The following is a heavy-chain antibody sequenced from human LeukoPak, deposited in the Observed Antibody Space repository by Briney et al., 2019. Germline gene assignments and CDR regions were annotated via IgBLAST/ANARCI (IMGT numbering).Heavy chain of an antibody. Sequence: GGSLRLSCAASGFTFSDYWMTWVRQAPGKGPEWVANIKQDGSEKYYVDSVRGRFTISRDNAKNSLFLQMNSLRVEDTAVYYCARRGGSSSRRSPIDYWGQGTLVAVSS. CDR3: ARRGGSSSRRSPIDY. V-gene: IGHV3-7*01. J-gene: IGHJ4*02. CDR2: IKQDGSEK. D-gene: IGHD6-6*01. CDR1: GFTFSDYW.